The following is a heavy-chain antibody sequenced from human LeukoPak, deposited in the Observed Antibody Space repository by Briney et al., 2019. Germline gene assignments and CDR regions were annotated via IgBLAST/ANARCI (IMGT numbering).Heavy chain of an antibody. J-gene: IGHJ3*02. CDR2: IWYGGSNK. Sequence: GGSLRLSCAASGFTFSSYGMHWVRQAPGKGLEWVAVIWYGGSNKYYADSVKGRFTISRDNSKNTLYLQMNSLRAEDTAVYYCAKALDSSQIGAFDIWGQGTMVTVSS. CDR1: GFTFSSYG. V-gene: IGHV3-30*02. CDR3: AKALDSSQIGAFDI. D-gene: IGHD6-13*01.